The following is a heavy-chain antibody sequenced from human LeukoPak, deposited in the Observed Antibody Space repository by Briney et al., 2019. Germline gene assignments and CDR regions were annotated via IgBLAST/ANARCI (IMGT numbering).Heavy chain of an antibody. CDR3: AKGPNYGARVDYSDF. J-gene: IGHJ4*02. D-gene: IGHD4-17*01. CDR2: IKQGGSEK. Sequence: GGSLRLSCAASGFTFRRDWMTWGRQAPGKGLEWMASIKQGGSEKYYADSVNSRFTVSRDDAKSSLYLQMNSLSADDTAVYYCAKGPNYGARVDYSDFWGQGTKVTVSS. CDR1: GFTFRRDW. V-gene: IGHV3-7*01.